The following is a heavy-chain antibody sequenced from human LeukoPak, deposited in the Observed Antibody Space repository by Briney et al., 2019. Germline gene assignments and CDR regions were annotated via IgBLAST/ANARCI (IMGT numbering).Heavy chain of an antibody. V-gene: IGHV3-73*01. CDR2: IRSKANNYGT. Sequence: PGGSLRLSCAASGFTFSVSAMHWVRQASGKGLEWVGRIRSKANNYGTEYDASVKGRFTISRDDSKNTAYLQMNSLRTEDTAVYYCTRHTMDVWGQGTTVTVSS. CDR3: TRHTMDV. CDR1: GFTFSVSA. J-gene: IGHJ6*01.